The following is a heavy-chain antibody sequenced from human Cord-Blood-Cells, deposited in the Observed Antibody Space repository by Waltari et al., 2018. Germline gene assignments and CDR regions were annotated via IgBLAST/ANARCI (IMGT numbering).Heavy chain of an antibody. D-gene: IGHD3-9*01. V-gene: IGHV1-69*01. CDR3: ARGWTGDAFDI. Sequence: QVQLVQSGAEVKKPGSSVTVSCKASGGTFSSYAISWVRQAPGQGLEWMGGIIPICGTANSAQKFQGRVTITADESTSTAYMELSSLISEDTAVYYCARGWTGDAFDIWGQGTMVTVSS. J-gene: IGHJ3*02. CDR2: IIPICGTA. CDR1: GGTFSSYA.